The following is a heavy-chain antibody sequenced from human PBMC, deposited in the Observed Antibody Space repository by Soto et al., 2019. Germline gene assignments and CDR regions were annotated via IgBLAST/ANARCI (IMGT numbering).Heavy chain of an antibody. V-gene: IGHV4-59*01. Sequence: QVQLQESGPGLVKPSETLSLTCTVSGGSISSYYWSWIRQPPGKGLELIGYIYYSGSTNYNPSLKSRVTISVDTSKNQFSLKLSSVTAADTAVYYCARVQGGSSWFDSLYGMDVWGQGTTVTVSS. D-gene: IGHD6-13*01. CDR1: GGSISSYY. CDR2: IYYSGST. CDR3: ARVQGGSSWFDSLYGMDV. J-gene: IGHJ6*02.